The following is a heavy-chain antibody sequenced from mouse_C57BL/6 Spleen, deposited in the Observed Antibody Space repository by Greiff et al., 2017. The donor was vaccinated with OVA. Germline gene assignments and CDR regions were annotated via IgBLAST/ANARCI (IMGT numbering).Heavy chain of an antibody. CDR3: AREDWGGY. CDR1: GFPFSDYG. V-gene: IGHV5-17*01. Sequence: VQLKESGGGLVKPGGSLKLSCAASGFPFSDYGMHWVRQAPEKGLAWVAYISSGIITIYYAATVQGRFTISRDNAKNTLFLQMTSLRSEDTAMYYCAREDWGGYWGQGTTLTVSS. CDR2: ISSGIITI. D-gene: IGHD4-1*01. J-gene: IGHJ2*01.